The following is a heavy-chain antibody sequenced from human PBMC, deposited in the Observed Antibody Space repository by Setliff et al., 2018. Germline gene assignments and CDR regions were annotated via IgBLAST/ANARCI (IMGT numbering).Heavy chain of an antibody. CDR1: SYSFSESI. D-gene: IGHD3-10*01. V-gene: IGHV1-18*04. Sequence: ASVKVSCKASSYSFSESIVSWVRQAPGLGLEWMGWISAYNGMTHSSQNFQGRVTLTTDTSTNMDYVEVRGLTSDDKALYYCVRLVRYCSKTACQRRSGEEVWGQGTLVTVSS. J-gene: IGHJ4*02. CDR3: VRLVRYCSKTACQRRSGEEV. CDR2: ISAYNGMT.